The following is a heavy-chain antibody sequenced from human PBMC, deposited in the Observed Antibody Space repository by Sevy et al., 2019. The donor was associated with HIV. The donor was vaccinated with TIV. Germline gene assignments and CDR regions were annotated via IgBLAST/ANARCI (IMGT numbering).Heavy chain of an antibody. CDR2: IWYDGSNK. CDR3: AKNGAFGSWGYYYYYYMDV. J-gene: IGHJ6*03. CDR1: GFTFSSYG. V-gene: IGHV3-33*06. D-gene: IGHD6-13*01. Sequence: GGSLRLSCAASGFTFSSYGMHWVRQAPGEGLEWVAVIWYDGSNKYYADSVKGRFTISRDNSKNTLYLQMNSLRAEDTAVYYCAKNGAFGSWGYYYYYYMDVWGKGTTVTVSS.